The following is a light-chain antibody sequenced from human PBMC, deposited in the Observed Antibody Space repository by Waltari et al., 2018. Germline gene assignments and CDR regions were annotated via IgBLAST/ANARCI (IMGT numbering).Light chain of an antibody. CDR1: QCSSSD. J-gene: IGKJ1*01. CDR2: GAS. V-gene: IGKV3-15*01. Sequence: LACRASQCSSSDFAWYQQKPGQAPRLLIFGASTRATGVPARFSGSGSGTEFTLTISSLQSEDFGVYYCQQSKIWPAFGQGTKVEIK. CDR3: QQSKIWPA.